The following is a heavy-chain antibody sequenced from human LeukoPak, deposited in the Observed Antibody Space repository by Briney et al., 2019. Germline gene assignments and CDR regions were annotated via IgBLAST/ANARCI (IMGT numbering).Heavy chain of an antibody. CDR3: ARGRIGVVVPAAKLYYFDY. J-gene: IGHJ4*02. Sequence: ASVKVSCKASGYTFTSYYMHWVRQAPGQGLEWMGIINPSGGSTSYAQKFQGRVTMTRDTSTSIVYMELSSPRSEDTAVYYCARGRIGVVVPAAKLYYFDYWGQGTLVTVSS. V-gene: IGHV1-46*01. CDR1: GYTFTSYY. CDR2: INPSGGST. D-gene: IGHD2-2*01.